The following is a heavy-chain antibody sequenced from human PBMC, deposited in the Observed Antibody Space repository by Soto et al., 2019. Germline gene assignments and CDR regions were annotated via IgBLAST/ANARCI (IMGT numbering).Heavy chain of an antibody. CDR3: AREEDCSSTSCYTGGVSPWFDP. V-gene: IGHV1-69*06. CDR2: NIPIFGTA. Sequence: SVKVSCKASGGTFSSYAISWVRQAPGQGLEWMGGNIPIFGTANYAQKFQGRVTITADKSTSTAYMELSSLRSEDTAVYYCAREEDCSSTSCYTGGVSPWFDPWGQGTLVTVPQ. J-gene: IGHJ5*02. CDR1: GGTFSSYA. D-gene: IGHD2-2*02.